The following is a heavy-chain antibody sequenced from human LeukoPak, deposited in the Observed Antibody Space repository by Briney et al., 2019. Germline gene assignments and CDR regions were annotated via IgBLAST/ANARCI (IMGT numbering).Heavy chain of an antibody. J-gene: IGHJ4*02. CDR2: ISYDGSNK. CDR3: GRYYYDSSGYWAPFDY. Sequence: GRSLRLSCAASGFTFSSYAIHWVRQAPGRGLEWVAVISYDGSNKYYADSVKGRFTISRDNSKNTLYLQMNSLRAEDTGVYYCGRYYYDSSGYWAPFDYWGQGTLVTVSS. D-gene: IGHD3-22*01. CDR1: GFTFSSYA. V-gene: IGHV3-30*14.